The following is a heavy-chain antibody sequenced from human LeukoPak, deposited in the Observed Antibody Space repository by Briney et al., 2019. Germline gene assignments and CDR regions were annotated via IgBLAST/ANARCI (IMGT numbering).Heavy chain of an antibody. CDR3: AKDVFRRGSVAGWFDP. CDR1: EFTFSNYA. V-gene: IGHV3-23*01. D-gene: IGHD6-19*01. J-gene: IGHJ5*02. Sequence: GGSLRLSCVASEFTFSNYAMSCVRQAPGKGLEWVSAISGSGGSTYYADSVKGRFTISRDNSKNTLYLQMNSLRPEDTAIYSCAKDVFRRGSVAGWFDPWGQGTLVTVSS. CDR2: ISGSGGST.